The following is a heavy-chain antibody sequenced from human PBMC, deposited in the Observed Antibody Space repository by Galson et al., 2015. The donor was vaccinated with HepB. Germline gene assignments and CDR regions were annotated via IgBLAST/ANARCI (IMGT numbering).Heavy chain of an antibody. CDR1: GFIFSKAW. CDR3: ATTPGD. V-gene: IGHV3-15*01. J-gene: IGHJ4*02. Sequence: SLRLSCAASGFIFSKAWMSWVRQAPGKGLDAIGLIKSKTDGGTTDYAAHVKGRFTIARDESKNTMYLEMNNLKPEDTGVYNSATTPGDWSQGTLVTASS. CDR2: IKSKTDGGTT.